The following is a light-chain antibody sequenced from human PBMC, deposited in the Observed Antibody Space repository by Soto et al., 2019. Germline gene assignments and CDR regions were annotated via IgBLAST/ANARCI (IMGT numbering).Light chain of an antibody. Sequence: DIQMTQSPSTLSASVGDRLTITCRASQSISICLAWYQQKPGKAPKLLIYDASSLESGVPSRFSGSGSGTEFTLTISSLQPDGFATYYFQQYNTYSRTFGQGTK. CDR1: QSISIC. CDR2: DAS. CDR3: QQYNTYSRT. V-gene: IGKV1-5*01. J-gene: IGKJ1*01.